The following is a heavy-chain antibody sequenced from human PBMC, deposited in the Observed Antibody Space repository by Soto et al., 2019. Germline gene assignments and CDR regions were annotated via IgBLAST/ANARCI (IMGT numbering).Heavy chain of an antibody. CDR1: GFSLDTRGVA. D-gene: IGHD4-17*01. J-gene: IGHJ2*01. CDR3: AHLLHCGDYHWYFDH. V-gene: IGHV2-5*02. Sequence: QITLKESGPALVNPTQTLTLTCTFSGFSLDTRGVAVAWIRQPPGKALEWLALIYWDDDRRYSPSLQSRLTVLKDSPKNQVVLIMTHMDPMDTATYFCAHLLHCGDYHWYFDHWGRGTLVTVSA. CDR2: IYWDDDR.